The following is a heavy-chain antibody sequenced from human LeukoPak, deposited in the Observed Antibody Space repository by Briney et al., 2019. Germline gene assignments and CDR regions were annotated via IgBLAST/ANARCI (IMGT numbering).Heavy chain of an antibody. V-gene: IGHV3-11*01. Sequence: GGSLKLSCAASGFTFSDYYMSWIRQAPGKGLEWVSYISGSGSTIYYADSVKGRFTISRDNAKNSLFLQMNSLRAEDTAVYYCASDPARDYYDSSGYFRWVDYWGQGTLVTVSS. CDR3: ASDPARDYYDSSGYFRWVDY. CDR2: ISGSGSTI. CDR1: GFTFSDYY. D-gene: IGHD3-22*01. J-gene: IGHJ4*02.